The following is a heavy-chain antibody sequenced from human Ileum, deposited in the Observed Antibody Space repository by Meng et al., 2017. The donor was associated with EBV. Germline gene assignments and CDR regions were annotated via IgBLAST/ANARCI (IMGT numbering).Heavy chain of an antibody. D-gene: IGHD3-10*01. CDR3: ANFHHDGSAVYRDY. J-gene: IGHJ4*02. CDR2: IKHSGSS. V-gene: IGHV4-34*01. CDR1: GVSFSAYY. Sequence: VQLQQLGAGLLKPSGTLSLTCAVYGVSFSAYYWSWGRPPPGKGLEWIGEIKHSGSSNYNPSLKSRVTILVDTSKNQFSLKLSSVTAADTAVYYCANFHHDGSAVYRDYWGQGTLVTVSS.